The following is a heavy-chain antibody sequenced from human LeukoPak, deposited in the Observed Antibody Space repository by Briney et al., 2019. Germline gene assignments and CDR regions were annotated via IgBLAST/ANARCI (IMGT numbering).Heavy chain of an antibody. Sequence: SETLSLTCTVSGGSISSSSYYWGWIRQPPGKGLEWIGEINHSGSTNYNPSLKSRVTISVDTSKNQFSLKLSSVTAADTAVYYCARGYYDRDYWGQGTLVTVSS. V-gene: IGHV4-39*07. CDR2: INHSGST. J-gene: IGHJ4*02. CDR1: GGSISSSSYY. CDR3: ARGYYDRDY. D-gene: IGHD3-22*01.